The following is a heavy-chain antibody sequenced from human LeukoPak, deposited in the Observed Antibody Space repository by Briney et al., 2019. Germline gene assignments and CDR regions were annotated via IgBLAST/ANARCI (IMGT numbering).Heavy chain of an antibody. CDR3: ARERTGYYIVY. Sequence: GGSLRLSCAASGFTFSNYAMHWVRQAPSKGLEWVALISYDGSGKYYSDSVKGRFTISRDSSENTLYLQMNSLRAEDTAIYYCARERTGYYIVYWGQGTLVTVSS. V-gene: IGHV3-30*04. D-gene: IGHD3-3*01. CDR1: GFTFSNYA. CDR2: ISYDGSGK. J-gene: IGHJ4*02.